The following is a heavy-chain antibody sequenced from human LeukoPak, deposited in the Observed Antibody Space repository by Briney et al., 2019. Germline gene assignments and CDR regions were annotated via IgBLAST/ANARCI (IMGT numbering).Heavy chain of an antibody. CDR2: VKTKGDGGAA. CDR1: GITFTNAW. CDR3: TTDRMIYATNWAVSWFDP. V-gene: IGHV3-15*01. D-gene: IGHD2-8*01. Sequence: GGSLRLSCTASGITFTNAWLTWVRQAPGKGLEWVGRVKTKGDGGAADYAAPVKGRFTISRDDSTKTLYLQMNSLKTEDTAVYYCTTDRMIYATNWAVSWFDPWGQGTLVTVSS. J-gene: IGHJ5*02.